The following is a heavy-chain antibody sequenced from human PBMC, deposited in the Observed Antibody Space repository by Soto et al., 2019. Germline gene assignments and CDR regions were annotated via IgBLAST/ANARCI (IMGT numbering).Heavy chain of an antibody. J-gene: IGHJ5*02. CDR2: IIPIFGTA. V-gene: IGHV1-69*13. D-gene: IGHD2-8*01. Sequence: GASVKVSCKASGGTFSSYAISWVRQAPGQGLEWMGGIIPIFGTANYAQKFQGRVTITADESTSTAYMELSSLRSEDTAVYYCARDRDGNGCWFDPWGQGTLVTVSS. CDR1: GGTFSSYA. CDR3: ARDRDGNGCWFDP.